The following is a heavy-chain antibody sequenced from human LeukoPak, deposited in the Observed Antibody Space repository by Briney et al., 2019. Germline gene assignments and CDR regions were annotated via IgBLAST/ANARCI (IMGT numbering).Heavy chain of an antibody. CDR2: VFGLDHRT. J-gene: IGHJ4*02. CDR3: ALRRDGYKGFDY. D-gene: IGHD5-24*01. Sequence: GGSLRLSCAASGFTFSYYAMTWVRQAPGKGLEWVSTVFGLDHRTSYADSVKGRFTISRDNSKNTLSLQMNSLRAEDTAVYYCALRRDGYKGFDYWGQGTLVTVSS. CDR1: GFTFSYYA. V-gene: IGHV3-23*01.